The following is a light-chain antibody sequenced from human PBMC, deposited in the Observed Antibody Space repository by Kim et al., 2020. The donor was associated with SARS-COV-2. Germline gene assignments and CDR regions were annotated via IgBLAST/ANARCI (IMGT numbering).Light chain of an antibody. Sequence: GPRDTIPCPGSSSNLGSNTLNWYQQLPGTAPKLLIYSNNQRPSGVPDRFSGSKSGTSASLAISGLQSEDEADYYCAAWDDNLNGWVFGGGTQLTVL. CDR2: SNN. CDR3: AAWDDNLNGWV. CDR1: SSNLGSNT. J-gene: IGLJ3*02. V-gene: IGLV1-44*01.